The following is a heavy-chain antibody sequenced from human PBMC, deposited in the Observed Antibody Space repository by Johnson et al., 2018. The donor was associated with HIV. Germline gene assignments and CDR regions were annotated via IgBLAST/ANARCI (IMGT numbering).Heavy chain of an antibody. V-gene: IGHV3-15*01. CDR2: IKSNAYGGTA. D-gene: IGHD3-22*01. Sequence: VQLVESGGGLVKPGGSLRLSCAASGFTFSNAWMSWVRQAPGKGLEWVGRIKSNAYGGTAEYAASVNGRFTISRDDSKNTLYLQMNSLKTEDTAVYYCTTGAAYYYDSSGYRDAFDIWGQGTMVTVSP. CDR1: GFTFSNAW. CDR3: TTGAAYYYDSSGYRDAFDI. J-gene: IGHJ3*02.